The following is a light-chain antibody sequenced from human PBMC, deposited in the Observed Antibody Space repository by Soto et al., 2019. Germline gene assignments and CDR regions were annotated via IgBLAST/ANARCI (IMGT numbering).Light chain of an antibody. CDR3: AAWDDSLRDVV. Sequence: QSVLTQPPSASGTPGQRVTISCSGSSSNIGSNYVYWYQQLPGTAPKLLIYRNNQRPSGVPDRFSGSKSGTSASLAISGLRSEDEADYYCAAWDDSLRDVVFGGGNQLTVL. CDR1: SSNIGSNY. J-gene: IGLJ2*01. CDR2: RNN. V-gene: IGLV1-47*01.